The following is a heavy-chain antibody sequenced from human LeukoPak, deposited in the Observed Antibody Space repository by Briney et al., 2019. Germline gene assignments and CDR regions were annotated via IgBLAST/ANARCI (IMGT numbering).Heavy chain of an antibody. D-gene: IGHD6-13*01. J-gene: IGHJ6*03. CDR1: GGSFSGYY. Sequence: SETLSLTCAVYGGSFSGYYWSWIRQPPGKGLEWIGEINHSGSTNYNPSLKSRVTMSVDTSKNQFSLKLSSVTAADTAVYYCARVTRYSSSWTTQGYYYYMDVWGKGTTVTISS. CDR3: ARVTRYSSSWTTQGYYYYMDV. CDR2: INHSGST. V-gene: IGHV4-34*01.